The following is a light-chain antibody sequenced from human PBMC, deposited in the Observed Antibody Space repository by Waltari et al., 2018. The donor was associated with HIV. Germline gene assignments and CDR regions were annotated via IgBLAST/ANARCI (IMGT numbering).Light chain of an antibody. V-gene: IGLV2-14*03. CDR2: DVT. CDR1: DSDVGAYNY. Sequence: QSALTQPASVSGSPGQSITISCTGTDSDVGAYNYVSWYQQHPGKAPKLMLYDVTKRPSGVSSRFSGSKSGNTASLSISGLQAEDEADDYCNSYTSSSTYVFGTGTKVTVL. J-gene: IGLJ1*01. CDR3: NSYTSSSTYV.